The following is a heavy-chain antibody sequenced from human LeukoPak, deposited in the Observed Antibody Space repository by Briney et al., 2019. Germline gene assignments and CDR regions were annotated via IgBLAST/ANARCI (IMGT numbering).Heavy chain of an antibody. Sequence: GGSLRLSCAASGFMFSTSPMTWVRQAPGKGLEWVSTISDTGVYIYYADSVRGRFTISRDNSRNTLYLQMNRLRVEDTALYYCAKLEVLGYGSGSYSGYWGQGTLVTVSS. CDR1: GFMFSTSP. D-gene: IGHD3-10*01. CDR3: AKLEVLGYGSGSYSGY. CDR2: ISDTGVYI. J-gene: IGHJ4*02. V-gene: IGHV3-23*01.